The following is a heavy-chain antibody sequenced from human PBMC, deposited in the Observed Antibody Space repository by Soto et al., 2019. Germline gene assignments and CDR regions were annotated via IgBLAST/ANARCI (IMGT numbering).Heavy chain of an antibody. D-gene: IGHD5-18*01. CDR2: INNSGST. J-gene: IGHJ5*02. CDR3: ARTRGYSYGNGASSWFDP. Sequence: SETLSLTCAVYGGSFSGYYWSWIRQPPGKGLEWIGEINNSGSTIYNPSLKSRVTISVDTSKNQFSLKLSSVTAADTAVYYCARTRGYSYGNGASSWFDPWGQGTLVTVSS. CDR1: GGSFSGYY. V-gene: IGHV4-34*01.